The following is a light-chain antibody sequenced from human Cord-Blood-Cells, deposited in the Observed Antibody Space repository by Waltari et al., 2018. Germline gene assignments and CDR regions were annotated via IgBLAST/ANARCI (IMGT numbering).Light chain of an antibody. V-gene: IGLV3-21*03. J-gene: IGLJ1*01. CDR1: NIGSKS. Sequence: SYVLTQPPSVSVAPGKTARITCGGNNIGSKSVHWNQQKPGQAPVLFVYDDSDRPSGLPERFSGSNSGNTATLTISRVEAGDEADYYCQVWDSSSDHYVFGTGTKVTVL. CDR3: QVWDSSSDHYV. CDR2: DDS.